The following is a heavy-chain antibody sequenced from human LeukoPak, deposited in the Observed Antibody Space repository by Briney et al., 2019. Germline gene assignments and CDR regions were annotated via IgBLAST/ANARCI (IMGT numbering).Heavy chain of an antibody. D-gene: IGHD4-17*01. V-gene: IGHV3-53*01. CDR3: ARGGDSGDYGDYYYMDV. J-gene: IGHJ6*03. CDR1: GFTFSSCV. CDR2: IYSGGST. Sequence: PGGSLRLSCAASGFTFSSCVMSWVRQAPGKGLEWVSVIYSGGSTYYADSVKGRFTISRDNSKNTLYLQMNSLRAEDTAVYYCARGGDSGDYGDYYYMDVWGKGTTVTISS.